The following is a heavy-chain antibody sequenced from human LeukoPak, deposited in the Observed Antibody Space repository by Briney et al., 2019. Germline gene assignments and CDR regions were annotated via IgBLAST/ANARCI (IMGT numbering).Heavy chain of an antibody. V-gene: IGHV3-13*01. D-gene: IGHD4-17*01. J-gene: IGHJ4*02. CDR1: GFTFSSYD. CDR2: VGTAGDT. Sequence: GGSLTLSCAASGFTFSSYDMLGLPQATGKGLEGVSAVGTAGDTYYPGSVKGRFNISRENAKNSLYVQMNSLRAGDTAVYYCARAPYGDYYDCWGQGTLVTVSS. CDR3: ARAPYGDYYDC.